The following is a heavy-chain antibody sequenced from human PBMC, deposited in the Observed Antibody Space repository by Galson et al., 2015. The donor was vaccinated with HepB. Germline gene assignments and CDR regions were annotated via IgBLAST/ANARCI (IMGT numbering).Heavy chain of an antibody. Sequence: SLRLSCAASGYTFSTYAMSWVRQAPGKGLEWVSAISVSGDSTYYADSVKGRFTMSRDNSKNTLYLQMNSLRAEDTAVYYCAKGGGYDFWSGYYGDYWGQGTLVTVSS. J-gene: IGHJ4*02. CDR3: AKGGGYDFWSGYYGDY. V-gene: IGHV3-23*01. CDR1: GYTFSTYA. CDR2: ISVSGDST. D-gene: IGHD3-3*01.